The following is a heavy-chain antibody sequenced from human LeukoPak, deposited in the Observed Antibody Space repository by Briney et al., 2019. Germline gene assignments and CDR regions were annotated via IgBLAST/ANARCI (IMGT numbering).Heavy chain of an antibody. CDR1: GFAFSVSD. D-gene: IGHD6-19*01. Sequence: GGSLRLSCAASGFAFSVSDIHWVRQASGKGLEWVGRITTKASNYATAYAASVKGRFTISRDDSENTAYLQMNSLKTEDTAVYYCTTYRSGHYWGQGTLVTVSS. CDR3: TTYRSGHY. V-gene: IGHV3-73*01. CDR2: ITTKASNYAT. J-gene: IGHJ4*02.